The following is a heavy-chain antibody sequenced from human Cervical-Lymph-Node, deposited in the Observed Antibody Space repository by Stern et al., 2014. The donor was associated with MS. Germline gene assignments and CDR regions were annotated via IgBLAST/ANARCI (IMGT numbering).Heavy chain of an antibody. D-gene: IGHD6-19*01. CDR1: GGSISTYR. V-gene: IGHV4-59*01. CDR2: SYYDGST. Sequence: QLQLQESGPRLVKPSETLSLTCSVSGGSISTYRWNWIRQSPGQGLEWIGYSYYDGSTSYNCARKSRVIISVDRSGNQYSLKLSSVTAADTAVYYCARSPHTGSGWLYYFDYWGQGALVTVSS. CDR3: ARSPHTGSGWLYYFDY. J-gene: IGHJ4*02.